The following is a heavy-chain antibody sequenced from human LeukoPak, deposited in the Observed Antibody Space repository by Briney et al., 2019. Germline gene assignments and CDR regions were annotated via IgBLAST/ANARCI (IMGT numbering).Heavy chain of an antibody. V-gene: IGHV1-69*06. D-gene: IGHD5-12*01. J-gene: IGHJ4*02. CDR2: IIPIFGTA. CDR1: GGTFSSYA. CDR3: ARDGYGGYYFEY. Sequence: SVKVSCKASGGTFSSYAISWVRQAPGQGLEWMGGIIPIFGTANYAQKFQGRVTITADKSTSTAYMELSSLRSEDTAVYYCARDGYGGYYFEYWGQGTLVTVSS.